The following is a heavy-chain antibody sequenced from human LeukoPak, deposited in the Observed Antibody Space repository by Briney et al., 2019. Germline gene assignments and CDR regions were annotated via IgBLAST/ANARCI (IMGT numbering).Heavy chain of an antibody. CDR1: GFTFSDYY. J-gene: IGHJ4*02. V-gene: IGHV3-11*04. CDR2: ISSSGNTT. CDR3: ARPLSKYSSGWYYFDY. D-gene: IGHD6-19*01. Sequence: GGSLRLSCAASGFTFSDYYMSWIRQAPGKGLECVSYISSSGNTTYHADSVKGRFTISRDNAKNSLYLQMNSLRAEDTAVYYCARPLSKYSSGWYYFDYWGQGTLVTVSS.